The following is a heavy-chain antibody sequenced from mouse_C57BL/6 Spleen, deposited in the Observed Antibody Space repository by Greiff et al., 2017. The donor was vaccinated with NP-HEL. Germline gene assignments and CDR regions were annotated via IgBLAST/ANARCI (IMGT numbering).Heavy chain of an antibody. CDR1: GYTFTSYW. D-gene: IGHD1-2*01. Sequence: VKLKESGAELVKPGASVKLSCKASGYTFTSYWMHWVKQRPGQGLEWIGMIHPNSGSTNYNEKFKSKATLTVDKSSSTAYMQLSSLTSEDSAVYYCARTTAYYFDYWGQGTTLTVSS. CDR2: IHPNSGST. J-gene: IGHJ2*01. CDR3: ARTTAYYFDY. V-gene: IGHV1-64*01.